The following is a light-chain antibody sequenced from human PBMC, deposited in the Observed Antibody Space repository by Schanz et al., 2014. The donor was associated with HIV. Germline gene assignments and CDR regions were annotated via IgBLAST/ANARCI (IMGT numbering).Light chain of an antibody. Sequence: QSVLTQPPSLSGAPGQWVTVSCSGGSSNIGAGYDVHWYQQLPGTAPKLLIYGDNNRPSGVPDRFSGSKSGTSASLAISGLQSEDEADYYCATWDDSLKNWVFGGGTKLTVL. J-gene: IGLJ3*02. CDR3: ATWDDSLKNWV. CDR1: SSNIGAGYD. V-gene: IGLV1-40*01. CDR2: GDN.